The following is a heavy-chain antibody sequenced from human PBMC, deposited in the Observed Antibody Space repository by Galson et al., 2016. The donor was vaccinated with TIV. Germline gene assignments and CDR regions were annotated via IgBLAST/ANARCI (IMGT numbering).Heavy chain of an antibody. J-gene: IGHJ4*02. V-gene: IGHV3-21*01. CDR1: GFIFRRFS. CDR2: ISGDSRFI. Sequence: SLRLSCAASGFIFRRFSMNWVRQSPGKGLEWVSAISGDSRFIYYADSMKGRFTISRDNTKNSLYLQMNSLRAEDTAVYFCPRDQIIYDVVSGIDYWGQGTLITVSS. D-gene: IGHD3-3*02. CDR3: PRDQIIYDVVSGIDY.